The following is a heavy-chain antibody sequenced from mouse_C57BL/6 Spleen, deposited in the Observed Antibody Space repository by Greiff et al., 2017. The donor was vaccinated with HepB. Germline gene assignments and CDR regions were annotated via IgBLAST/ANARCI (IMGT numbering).Heavy chain of an antibody. J-gene: IGHJ2*01. CDR1: GFTFSSYA. D-gene: IGHD2-3*01. V-gene: IGHV5-4*01. CDR3: ARDGWDGLFDY. CDR2: ISDGGSYT. Sequence: DVKLVESGGGLVKPGGSLKLSCAASGFTFSSYAMSWVRQTPEKRLEWIATISDGGSYTNYPDNVKGRFTISRDNAKNNLYLQMSHLKSEDTAMYYWARDGWDGLFDYWGQGTTLTVSS.